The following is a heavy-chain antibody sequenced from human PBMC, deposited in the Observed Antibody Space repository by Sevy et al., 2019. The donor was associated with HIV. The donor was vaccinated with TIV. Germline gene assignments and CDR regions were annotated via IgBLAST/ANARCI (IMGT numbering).Heavy chain of an antibody. D-gene: IGHD3-10*01. J-gene: IGHJ4*02. CDR1: GYSISNGFY. CDR3: ARHAAYYYGSGSYLYYFDY. CDR2: IYHNENT. Sequence: SETLSLTCAVSGYSISNGFYWGWVRQSRGRGLEWIVRIYHNENTDYNPSLKSRVRLSVDTSNHQFSLRLSSVTAADTAVYYCARHAAYYYGSGSYLYYFDYWGQGTLVTVSS. V-gene: IGHV4-38-2*01.